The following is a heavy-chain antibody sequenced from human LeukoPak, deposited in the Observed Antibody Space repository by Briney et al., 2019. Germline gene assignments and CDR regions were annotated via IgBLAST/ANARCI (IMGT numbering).Heavy chain of an antibody. Sequence: SETLSLTCNVSGGSISSGSYYWSWIRQPAGKGLEWIGRIHTSGSTTYNPSPKSRVAISVDTSKNQFSLKLTSVTAADTAVYYCARGGGYSGYAFDYWGQGTLVTVSS. CDR2: IHTSGST. CDR3: ARGGGYSGYAFDY. D-gene: IGHD5-12*01. J-gene: IGHJ4*02. V-gene: IGHV4-61*02. CDR1: GGSISSGSYY.